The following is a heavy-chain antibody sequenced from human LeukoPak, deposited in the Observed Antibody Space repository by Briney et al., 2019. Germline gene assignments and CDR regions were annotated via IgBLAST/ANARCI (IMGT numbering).Heavy chain of an antibody. Sequence: AETLSLTCAVYGGSFSGYYWSWIRQPPGKGLEGIGEINHSGSTNYNPSLKSRVTISVDTSKNQFSLKLSSVPAADTAVYYCARGGIAAPGGDYYFDYWGQGTLVTVSS. CDR3: ARGGIAAPGGDYYFDY. CDR2: INHSGST. J-gene: IGHJ4*02. D-gene: IGHD6-13*01. CDR1: GGSFSGYY. V-gene: IGHV4-34*01.